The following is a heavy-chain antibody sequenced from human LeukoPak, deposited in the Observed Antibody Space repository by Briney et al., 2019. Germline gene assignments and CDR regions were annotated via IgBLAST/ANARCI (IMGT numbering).Heavy chain of an antibody. Sequence: SVKVSCKASGGTFSSYAISWVRQAPGQGLEWMGRIIPILGIANYAQKFQGRVTITADKSTSTAYMELSSLRSEDTAVYYCARADDIAPDYYYYGIDVWGQGTTVTVSS. V-gene: IGHV1-69*04. D-gene: IGHD3-9*01. CDR2: IIPILGIA. CDR1: GGTFSSYA. CDR3: ARADDIAPDYYYYGIDV. J-gene: IGHJ6*02.